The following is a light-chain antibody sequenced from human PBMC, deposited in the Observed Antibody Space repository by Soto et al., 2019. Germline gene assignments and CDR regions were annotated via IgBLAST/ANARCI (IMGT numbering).Light chain of an antibody. Sequence: EIVLTQSPGTLSLSPGERATLSCRASQSVSNNYLAWYQQKPGQAPRLLIYGASNRATGIPARFSGSGSGTEFTLTISSLQSEDFAIYYCQQYYNWLSWTFGQGTKVDIK. J-gene: IGKJ1*01. CDR1: QSVSNN. CDR3: QQYYNWLSWT. CDR2: GAS. V-gene: IGKV3D-15*01.